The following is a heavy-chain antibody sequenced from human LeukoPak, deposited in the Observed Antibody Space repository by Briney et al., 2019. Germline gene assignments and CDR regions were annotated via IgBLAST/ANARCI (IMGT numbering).Heavy chain of an antibody. Sequence: AGGSLRLSCAASGFTFSSYAMSWVRQAPGKGLEWVSAISGSGGSTYCADSVKGRFTISRDNSKNTLYLQMNSLRAEDTAVYYCAKDMSPRAEGFDYWGQGTLVTVSS. CDR3: AKDMSPRAEGFDY. J-gene: IGHJ4*02. V-gene: IGHV3-23*01. CDR1: GFTFSSYA. D-gene: IGHD3-10*02. CDR2: ISGSGGST.